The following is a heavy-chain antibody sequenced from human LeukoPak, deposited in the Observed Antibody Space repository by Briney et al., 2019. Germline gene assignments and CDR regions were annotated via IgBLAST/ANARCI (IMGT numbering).Heavy chain of an antibody. CDR2: INPNSGGT. CDR3: ARGPVYDSSGYYYNY. D-gene: IGHD3-22*01. J-gene: IGHJ4*02. V-gene: IGHV1-2*02. CDR1: GYTFTGYY. Sequence: EASVKVSCKASGYTFTGYYMHWVRQALGQGLEWMGWINPNSGGTNYAQKFQGRVTMTRDTSISTAYMELSRLRSDDTAVYYCARGPVYDSSGYYYNYWGQGTLVTVSS.